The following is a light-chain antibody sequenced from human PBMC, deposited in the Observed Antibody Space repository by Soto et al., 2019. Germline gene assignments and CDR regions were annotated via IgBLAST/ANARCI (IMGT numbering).Light chain of an antibody. CDR2: GAS. V-gene: IGKV1-39*01. CDR1: QSISTF. Sequence: DIQMTQSPSSLSASVGERVTITCRASQSISTFLNWYQQKPGKAPNLLIYGASSLHSGVPSRFSGSGSGTDFTLTISSLQPEDFATYYCQQSYSTLIHTFGQGTKLEIK. J-gene: IGKJ2*01. CDR3: QQSYSTLIHT.